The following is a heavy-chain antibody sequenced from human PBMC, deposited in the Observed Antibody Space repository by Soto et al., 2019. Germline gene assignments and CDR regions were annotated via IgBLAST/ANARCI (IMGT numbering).Heavy chain of an antibody. J-gene: IGHJ4*02. D-gene: IGHD6-19*01. CDR2: IYYSGST. CDR1: GSSVSSGTYY. CDR3: ARSAVAGIVYY. V-gene: IGHV4-61*01. Sequence: PSETLSLTCTVSGSSVSSGTYYWTWIRQPPGKGLEWIGCIYYSGSTNYNPSLKSRVTISVDTSKNQFSLKLSSVTAADTAVYYCARSAVAGIVYYWGQGTLVTVSS.